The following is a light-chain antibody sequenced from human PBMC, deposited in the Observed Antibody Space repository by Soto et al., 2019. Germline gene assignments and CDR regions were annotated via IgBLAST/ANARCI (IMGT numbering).Light chain of an antibody. CDR1: QSVSSN. J-gene: IGKJ1*01. V-gene: IGKV3-15*01. Sequence: EIVMTQSPATLSVSPGERATLSCRASQSVSSNLAWYQQKPGQAPRLLIYGASTRATGIPARFSGSGSGTEFTLTISSLQSEDSATYYCLQDHDYPHSFGQGTKVEIK. CDR2: GAS. CDR3: LQDHDYPHS.